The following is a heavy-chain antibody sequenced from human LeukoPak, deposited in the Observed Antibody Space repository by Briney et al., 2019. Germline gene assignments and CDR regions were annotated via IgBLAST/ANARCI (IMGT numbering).Heavy chain of an antibody. CDR1: GGSISSGSYY. J-gene: IGHJ3*02. Sequence: SEALSLTCTVSGGSISSGSYYWSWIRQPAGKGLEWVGRIYTSGSTNYNPSLKSRVTISVDTSKNQFSLKLSSVTAADTAVYYCARAVVTGDDAFDIWGQGTMVTVSS. D-gene: IGHD4-23*01. V-gene: IGHV4-61*02. CDR2: IYTSGST. CDR3: ARAVVTGDDAFDI.